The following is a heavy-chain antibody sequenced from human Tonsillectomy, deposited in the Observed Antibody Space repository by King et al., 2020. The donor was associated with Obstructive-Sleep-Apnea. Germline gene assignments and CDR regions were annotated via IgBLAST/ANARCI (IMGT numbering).Heavy chain of an antibody. CDR2: IYFIGST. CDR3: ARSLGGNIVVVPAAIGAYNWFDP. Sequence: QLQESGPGLVKPSETLSLTCTVSGGSIRSSSYYWGWVRQPPGKGLGWIGSIYFIGSTYYNPALQSRVTISVYTSKNQFSLKLSSVNAADTAVYYCARSLGGNIVVVPAAIGAYNWFDPWGQGTLVTVSS. J-gene: IGHJ5*02. V-gene: IGHV4-39*07. CDR1: GGSIRSSSYY. D-gene: IGHD2-2*01.